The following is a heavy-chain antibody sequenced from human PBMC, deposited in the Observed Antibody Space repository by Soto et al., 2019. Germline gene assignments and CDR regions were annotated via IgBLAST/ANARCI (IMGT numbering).Heavy chain of an antibody. CDR1: GYSFSSFY. Sequence: QVQLVKSGAEVKKPGASVKVSCKASGYSFSSFYMHWVRQAPGQGLEWMGVINPSGDSTTYAQKFQGRVTMTKDTSTSTLYMELSSLTSEDTAVYFCARDWEFGFWGQGTLVTVSS. D-gene: IGHD3-10*01. J-gene: IGHJ4*02. CDR3: ARDWEFGF. V-gene: IGHV1-46*01. CDR2: INPSGDST.